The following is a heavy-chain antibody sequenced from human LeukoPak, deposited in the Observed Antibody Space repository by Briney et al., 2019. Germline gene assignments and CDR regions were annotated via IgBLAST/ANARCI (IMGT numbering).Heavy chain of an antibody. CDR1: GDSISSSIYY. CDR2: IYYSGST. D-gene: IGHD1-14*01. J-gene: IGHJ4*02. CDR3: ARLGGDEPYYFDY. V-gene: IGHV4-39*01. Sequence: SETLSLTCTVYGDSISSSIYYWGWVRQPPGKGPEWIGSIYYSGSTYYNPSLKSRVTISVDTSKNQFSLKLSSVTAADTALYYCARLGGDEPYYFDYWGQGTLVTVSS.